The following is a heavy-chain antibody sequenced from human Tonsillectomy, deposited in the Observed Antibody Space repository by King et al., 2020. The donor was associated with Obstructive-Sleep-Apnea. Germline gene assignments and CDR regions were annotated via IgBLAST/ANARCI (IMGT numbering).Heavy chain of an antibody. Sequence: VQLVESGGGLVQPGGSLRLSCAASGFTFSSYAMSWVRQAPGKGLEWVSAISGSGGSTYYADSVKGRFTISRDNSKNRLYRQMNSLRAGDTAVYYCAKMPIVVVTAIPSSPYWFDPWGQGTLVTVSS. J-gene: IGHJ5*02. V-gene: IGHV3-23*04. CDR3: AKMPIVVVTAIPSSPYWFDP. D-gene: IGHD2-21*02. CDR1: GFTFSSYA. CDR2: ISGSGGST.